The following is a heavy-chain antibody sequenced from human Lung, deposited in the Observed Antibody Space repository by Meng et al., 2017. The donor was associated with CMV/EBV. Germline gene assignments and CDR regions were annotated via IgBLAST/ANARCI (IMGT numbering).Heavy chain of an antibody. CDR3: ASFTRQLQVVGAIYWYADL. CDR2: TFRAGNT. V-gene: IGHV3-66*02. D-gene: IGHD2-15*01. J-gene: IGHJ2*01. Sequence: SXAASGFSVTTNDINWVRQAPGKGLEWVSITFRAGNTYYTDSVKGRFTVSRDNSKNTLYLQMDSLRVEDTAVYYCASFTRQLQVVGAIYWYADLWXRGTXVTVSS. CDR1: GFSVTTND.